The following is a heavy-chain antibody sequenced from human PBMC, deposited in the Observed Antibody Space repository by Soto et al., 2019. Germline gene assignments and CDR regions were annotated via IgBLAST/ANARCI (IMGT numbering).Heavy chain of an antibody. CDR1: GYTFTSYA. V-gene: IGHV1-3*01. CDR2: INAGNGNT. D-gene: IGHD6-13*01. CDR3: ARGIAADGLRANYYYYGMDV. Sequence: QVQLVQSGAEVKKPGASVKVSCKASGYTFTSYAMHWVRQAPGQRLEWMGWINAGNGNTKYSQKFQGRVTITRDTSASTAYMEMSSLRSEDTAVYYCARGIAADGLRANYYYYGMDVWGHGTTVTVSS. J-gene: IGHJ6*02.